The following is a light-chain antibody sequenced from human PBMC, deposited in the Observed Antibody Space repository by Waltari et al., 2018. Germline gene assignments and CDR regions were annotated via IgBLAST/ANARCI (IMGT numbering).Light chain of an antibody. CDR1: QSLVYSDGHTY. CDR2: NVS. J-gene: IGKJ2*01. Sequence: VVMTQSPLSLPVTLGQPASISCRSSQSLVYSDGHTYLNWFQQRPGQPPRRLIYNVSNRDSRVPDRFSGSGSGTDFTLKISRVEAEDVGVYYCMQGTNWPPYTFGQGTKLEIK. CDR3: MQGTNWPPYT. V-gene: IGKV2-30*01.